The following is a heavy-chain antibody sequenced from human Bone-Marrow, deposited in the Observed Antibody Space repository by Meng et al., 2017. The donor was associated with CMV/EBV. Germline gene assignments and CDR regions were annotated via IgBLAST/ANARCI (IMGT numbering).Heavy chain of an antibody. V-gene: IGHV3-23*01. CDR2: ISGSGGAT. CDR3: AKDVKGRSPDAFDI. Sequence: GESLKISCAAPGFTFSAYAMNWVRQAPGKGLEWVSTISGSGGATYFADSVKGRFTISRDNSKSTLYLQMNSLRAEDTAVYYCAKDVKGRSPDAFDIWGQRTLVTVAS. CDR1: GFTFSAYA. J-gene: IGHJ3*02.